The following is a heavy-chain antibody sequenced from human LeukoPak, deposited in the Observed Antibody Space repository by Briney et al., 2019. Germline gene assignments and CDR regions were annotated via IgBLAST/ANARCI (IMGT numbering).Heavy chain of an antibody. V-gene: IGHV3-23*01. Sequence: GGSLRLSCAASGFTFSSYAMSWVRQAPGKGLEWVSAISGSGGSTYYADSVKGRFTISRDNSKNTLYLQMNSLRAEDTAIYYCAKDLANYYYYYGMDVWGQGTTVTVSS. CDR2: ISGSGGST. CDR3: AKDLANYYYYYGMDV. J-gene: IGHJ6*02. CDR1: GFTFSSYA.